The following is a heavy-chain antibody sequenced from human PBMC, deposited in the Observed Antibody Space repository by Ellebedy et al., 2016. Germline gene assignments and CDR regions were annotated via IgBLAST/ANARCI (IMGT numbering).Heavy chain of an antibody. CDR1: GYTFTSYG. CDR2: IIPILGIA. CDR3: ARGIAARPFDY. V-gene: IGHV1-69*04. Sequence: ASVKVSCKASGYTFTSYGISWVRQAPGQGLEWMGRIIPILGIANYAQKFQGRVTITADKSTSTAYMELSSLRSEDTAVYYCARGIAARPFDYWGQGTLVTVSS. J-gene: IGHJ4*02. D-gene: IGHD6-6*01.